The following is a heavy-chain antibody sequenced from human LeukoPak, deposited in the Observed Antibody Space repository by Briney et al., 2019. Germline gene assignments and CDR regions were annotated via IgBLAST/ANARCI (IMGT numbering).Heavy chain of an antibody. CDR2: INPNSGGT. V-gene: IGHV1-2*02. D-gene: IGHD3-3*01. CDR3: ARAGYYDFFGGVPLDV. J-gene: IGHJ6*04. Sequence: GASVKVSCKASGYTFTGYYMHWVRQAPGQGLEWMGWINPNSGGTNYAQKFQGRVTMTRDTSISTAYMELSRLRSDDTAVYYCARAGYYDFFGGVPLDVWGKGTTVTVSS. CDR1: GYTFTGYY.